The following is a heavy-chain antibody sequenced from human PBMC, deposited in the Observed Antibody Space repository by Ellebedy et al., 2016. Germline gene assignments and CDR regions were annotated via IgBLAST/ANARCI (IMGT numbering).Heavy chain of an antibody. V-gene: IGHV3-30*02. CDR3: AKEPAPYTYFDY. CDR1: GFTFSSYG. CDR2: IWYDGSNK. Sequence: GESLKISXAASGFTFSSYGMHWVRQAPGKGLEWVAVIWYDGSNKYYADSVKGRFTISRDNSKNTLYLQMNSLRAEDTAVYYCAKEPAPYTYFDYWGQGTLVTVSS. D-gene: IGHD2-15*01. J-gene: IGHJ4*02.